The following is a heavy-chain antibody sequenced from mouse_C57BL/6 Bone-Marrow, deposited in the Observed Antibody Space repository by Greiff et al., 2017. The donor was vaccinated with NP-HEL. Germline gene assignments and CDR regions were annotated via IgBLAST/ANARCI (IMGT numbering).Heavy chain of an antibody. J-gene: IGHJ3*01. V-gene: IGHV3-6*01. CDR2: ISYDGSN. CDR3: ARDDGYYEFAY. CDR1: GYSITSGYY. Sequence: EVHLVESGPGLVKPSQSLSLTCSVTGYSITSGYYWNWIRQFPGNKLEWMGYISYDGSNNYNPSLKNRISITRDTSKNQFFLKLNSVTTEDTATYYCARDDGYYEFAYWGQGTLVTVSA. D-gene: IGHD2-3*01.